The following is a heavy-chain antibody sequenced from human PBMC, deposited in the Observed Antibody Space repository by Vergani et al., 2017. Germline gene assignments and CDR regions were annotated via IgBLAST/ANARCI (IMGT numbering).Heavy chain of an antibody. Sequence: EVQLLESGGGLVKPGGSLRLSCEASGFRFPGYAMSWVRQAPGKGLEWVASVSGSSATPYYADSLKGLFIISRDKSKNTLHLQMNSLRADDTAVYYCTRHPAEDAFDIWGQGTMVTVSS. CDR3: TRHPAEDAFDI. CDR1: GFRFPGYA. V-gene: IGHV3-23*01. CDR2: VSGSSATP. J-gene: IGHJ3*02. D-gene: IGHD6-25*01.